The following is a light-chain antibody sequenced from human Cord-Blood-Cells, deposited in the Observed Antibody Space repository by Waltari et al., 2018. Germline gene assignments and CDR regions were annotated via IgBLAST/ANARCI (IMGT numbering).Light chain of an antibody. Sequence: QSALTRPAPVSGSPGQSITISCTGTSSDVGGYNYVPWYQQHPGKAPKLMIYDVSKRPSGVSNRFSGSKSGNTASLTISGLQAEDEADYYCSSYTSSSTFVFGGGTKLTVL. V-gene: IGLV2-14*01. CDR2: DVS. J-gene: IGLJ2*01. CDR3: SSYTSSSTFV. CDR1: SSDVGGYNY.